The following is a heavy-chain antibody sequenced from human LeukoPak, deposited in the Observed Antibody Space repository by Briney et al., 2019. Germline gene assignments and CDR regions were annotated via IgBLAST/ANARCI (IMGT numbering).Heavy chain of an antibody. CDR2: ISSSSYYI. V-gene: IGHV3-21*01. J-gene: IGHJ4*02. Sequence: PGGSLRLSCAASGFTFSSYGMSWVRQAPGKGLEWVSSISSSSYYIYYADSVRGRFTISRDNARTSLYLQMNSLRAEDTAVYYCAKDIFGGNWPNVYWGQGTLVTVSS. CDR3: AKDIFGGNWPNVY. CDR1: GFTFSSYG. D-gene: IGHD4-23*01.